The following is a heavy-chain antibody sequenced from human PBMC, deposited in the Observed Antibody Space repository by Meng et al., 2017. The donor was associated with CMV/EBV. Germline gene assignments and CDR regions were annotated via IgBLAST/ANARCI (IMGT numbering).Heavy chain of an antibody. CDR3: ARDKVVVVPAPLFGMDV. CDR2: IGSGGYNI. J-gene: IGHJ6*02. CDR1: GFTFSTYE. V-gene: IGHV3-48*03. D-gene: IGHD2-2*01. Sequence: GESLKISCAGSGFTFSTYEMNWVRQAPGKGVEWIAYIGSGGYNIYYEDSVKGRFTISRDNAENSMYLQMNSLRAEDTAVYYCARDKVVVVPAPLFGMDVWGQGTTVTVSS.